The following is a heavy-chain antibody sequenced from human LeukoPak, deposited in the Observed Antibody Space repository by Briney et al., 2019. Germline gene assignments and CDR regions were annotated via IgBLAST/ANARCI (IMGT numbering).Heavy chain of an antibody. V-gene: IGHV1-8*01. J-gene: IGHJ4*02. CDR3: ARVDFDWLSRSYYFDY. CDR2: MNPNSGNT. D-gene: IGHD3-9*01. CDR1: GYTFTSYD. Sequence: ASVKVSCKASGYTFTSYDINWVRQATGQGIEWLGWMNPNSGNTGYAQKFQGRVTMTRNTSISTAYMELSSLRSEDTAVYYCARVDFDWLSRSYYFDYWGQGTLVTVSS.